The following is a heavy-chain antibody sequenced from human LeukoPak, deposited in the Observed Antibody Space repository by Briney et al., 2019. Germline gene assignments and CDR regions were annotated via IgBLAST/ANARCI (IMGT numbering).Heavy chain of an antibody. V-gene: IGHV3-21*01. CDR2: ISSSSSYI. CDR3: ARETYYYDSSGSEIDY. Sequence: PGGSLRLSCAASGFTFSSYSMNWVRQAPGKGLEWVSSISSSSSYIYYADSVKGRFTTSRDNAKNSLYLQMNSLRAEDTAVYYCARETYYYDSSGSEIDYWGQGTLVTVSS. J-gene: IGHJ4*02. CDR1: GFTFSSYS. D-gene: IGHD3-22*01.